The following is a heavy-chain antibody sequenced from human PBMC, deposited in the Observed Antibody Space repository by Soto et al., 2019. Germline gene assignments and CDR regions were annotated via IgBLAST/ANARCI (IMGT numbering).Heavy chain of an antibody. J-gene: IGHJ6*02. CDR3: AKDLKSTGWYFGLDL. Sequence: GGSLRLSCAASGFTFDDHAMHWVRQGPGKGLEWVSGISWNSGTIVYADSVKGRFTISRDNTKNSLYLQMDSLRREDTALYYFAKDLKSTGWYFGLDLWGQGTTVTVSS. CDR1: GFTFDDHA. V-gene: IGHV3-9*01. D-gene: IGHD6-19*01. CDR2: ISWNSGTI.